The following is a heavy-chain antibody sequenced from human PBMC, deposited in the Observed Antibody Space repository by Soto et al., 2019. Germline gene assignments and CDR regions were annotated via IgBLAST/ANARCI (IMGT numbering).Heavy chain of an antibody. V-gene: IGHV3-33*01. CDR3: ARDESSSWYLEGFDP. Sequence: QVQLVESGGGVVQPGRSLRLSCAASGFTFSSYGMHWVRQAPGKGLEWVAVIWYDGSNKYYADSVKGRFTISRDNSKNTLYLQMNSLRAEDTAVYYCARDESSSWYLEGFDPWGQGTLVTVSS. J-gene: IGHJ5*02. CDR1: GFTFSSYG. D-gene: IGHD6-13*01. CDR2: IWYDGSNK.